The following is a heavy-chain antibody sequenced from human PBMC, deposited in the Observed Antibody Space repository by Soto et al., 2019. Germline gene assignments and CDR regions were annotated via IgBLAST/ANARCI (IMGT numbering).Heavy chain of an antibody. J-gene: IGHJ5*02. CDR2: IYYGGSI. Sequence: SETPSLTRSFSGCSISSGYWTWVPQPPGKGLEWIGYIYYGGSINYNPSLKSRVIISVDTAKNQFSLRLSSVTAADTAVYYCTGAYYDINGYSLDPWGQGTSVTVSS. CDR1: GCSISSGY. V-gene: IGHV4-59*01. CDR3: TGAYYDINGYSLDP. D-gene: IGHD3-22*01.